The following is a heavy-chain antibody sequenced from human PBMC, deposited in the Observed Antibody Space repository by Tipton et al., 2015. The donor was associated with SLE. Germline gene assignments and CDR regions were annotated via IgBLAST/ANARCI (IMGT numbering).Heavy chain of an antibody. D-gene: IGHD2-15*01. V-gene: IGHV4-34*01. CDR1: GGSFSGYY. Sequence: LRLSCAVYGGSFSGYYWTWIRQPPGKGLEWIGEINRSGGTNYNPSLKSRVTISVDTSKNQFSLKLSSLTAADTAVYYCAREPIVGLFYFDYWGQGTLVTVSS. J-gene: IGHJ4*02. CDR3: AREPIVGLFYFDY. CDR2: INRSGGT.